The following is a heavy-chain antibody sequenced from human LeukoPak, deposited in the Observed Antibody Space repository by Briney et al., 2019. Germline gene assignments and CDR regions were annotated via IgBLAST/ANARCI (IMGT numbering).Heavy chain of an antibody. D-gene: IGHD7-27*01. CDR1: GFIFSTYW. V-gene: IGHV3-7*01. J-gene: IGHJ4*02. Sequence: GGSLRLSCAASGFIFSTYWMTWVRQAPGKGLQWVATVRCDGNEIFYLDSVRGRFTVSRDNAMNSLYLQMNGPTAEDTAVYYCVRESFSRGDFNWGQGTLVSVSS. CDR2: VRCDGNEI. CDR3: VRESFSRGDFN.